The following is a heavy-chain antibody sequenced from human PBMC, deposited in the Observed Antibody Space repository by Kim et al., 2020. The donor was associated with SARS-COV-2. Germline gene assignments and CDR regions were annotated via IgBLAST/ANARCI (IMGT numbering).Heavy chain of an antibody. Sequence: GGSLRLSCAASGFTFSSYAMSWVRQAPGKGLEWVSAISGSGGSTYYADSVKGRFTISRDNSKNTLYLQMNSLRAEDTAVYYCATGRPLPAAIGDLPDYWGQGTLVTVSS. V-gene: IGHV3-23*01. CDR2: ISGSGGST. D-gene: IGHD2-2*01. J-gene: IGHJ4*02. CDR1: GFTFSSYA. CDR3: ATGRPLPAAIGDLPDY.